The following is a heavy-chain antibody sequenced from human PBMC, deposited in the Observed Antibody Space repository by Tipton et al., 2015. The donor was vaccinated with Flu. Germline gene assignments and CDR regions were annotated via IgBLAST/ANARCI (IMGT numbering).Heavy chain of an antibody. J-gene: IGHJ4*02. CDR3: ARDVAVVPRAMLT. CDR1: GDSVSSGFYY. D-gene: IGHD2-2*01. CDR2: IYNTGSI. V-gene: IGHV4-61*01. Sequence: GLVKPSETLSLTCTVSGDSVSSGFYYWTWIRQPPGKGLEWIGHIYNTGSITYNPSLKSRVAISVDASKNRFFLKLSSVTTADTAVYYCARDVAVVPRAMLTWGQGTLVTVSS.